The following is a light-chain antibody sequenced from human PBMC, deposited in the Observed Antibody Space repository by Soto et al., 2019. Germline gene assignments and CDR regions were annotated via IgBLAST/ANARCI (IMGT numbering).Light chain of an antibody. J-gene: IGKJ1*01. CDR3: QQYDSSPST. CDR2: GAS. Sequence: EIALTQSPGTMSLSPGERATLSCRASQSVTSSYLAWYQQQTGQAHRLLIYGASSRATGIPDRFSGSGSGTDFTLTISRLEPEDFAAYYCQQYDSSPSTFGQGTRWIS. CDR1: QSVTSSY. V-gene: IGKV3-20*01.